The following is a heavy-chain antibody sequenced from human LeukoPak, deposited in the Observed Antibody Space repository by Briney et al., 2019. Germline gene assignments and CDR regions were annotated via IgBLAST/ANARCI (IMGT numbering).Heavy chain of an antibody. CDR1: GFTFSDYS. Sequence: GGSLRLSCAAYGFTFSDYSMYWIRQAPGKGLEWLSYISSSGSALYYTDSVKGRFTISRDSAKSSLYLQMNSLRAKDTAVYYCARTIPPPGGFYFGMDVWGQGTTVTVS. D-gene: IGHD2-2*02. J-gene: IGHJ6*02. V-gene: IGHV3-11*01. CDR3: ARTIPPPGGFYFGMDV. CDR2: ISSSGSAL.